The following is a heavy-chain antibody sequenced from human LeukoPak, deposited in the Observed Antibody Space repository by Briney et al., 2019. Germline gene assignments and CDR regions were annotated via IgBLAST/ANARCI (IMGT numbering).Heavy chain of an antibody. Sequence: SVKVSCKASGGTFSSYAINWVRQAPGQGLEWMGGIIPMFGTANYAQKFQGRVTITADKSTSTTYMELSSLRSEDTAVYYCARTYYDYVWGSYRPTLIDYWGQGTLVTVSS. J-gene: IGHJ4*02. V-gene: IGHV1-69*06. CDR3: ARTYYDYVWGSYRPTLIDY. CDR1: GGTFSSYA. D-gene: IGHD3-16*02. CDR2: IIPMFGTA.